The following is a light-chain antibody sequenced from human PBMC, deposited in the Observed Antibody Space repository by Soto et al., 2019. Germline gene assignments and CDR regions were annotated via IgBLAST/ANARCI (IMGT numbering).Light chain of an antibody. J-gene: IGLJ3*02. CDR3: SSFTTSDTWV. CDR1: GSDFGRYNR. Sequence: QSALTQPPSVSGSPGQSVTISCTGTGSDFGRYNRVSWYQHTPGTAPKLLIYEVTNRPSGVPDRFSGSRSGNTASLTISGLQAEDDADSYCSSFTTSDTWVLGGETKLTVL. CDR2: EVT. V-gene: IGLV2-18*02.